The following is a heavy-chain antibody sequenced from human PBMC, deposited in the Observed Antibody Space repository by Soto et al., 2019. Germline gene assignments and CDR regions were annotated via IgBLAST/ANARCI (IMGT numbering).Heavy chain of an antibody. V-gene: IGHV3-30*04. CDR1: GFTFSSYA. CDR3: ARDRRSMSGYDAFDI. CDR2: ISYDGSNK. J-gene: IGHJ3*02. D-gene: IGHD3-10*01. Sequence: GGSLRLSCAASGFTFSSYAMHWVRQAPGKGLEWVAVISYDGSNKYYADSVKGRFTISRDNSKNTLYLQMNSLRAEDTAVYYCARDRRSMSGYDAFDIWGQGTMVTVSS.